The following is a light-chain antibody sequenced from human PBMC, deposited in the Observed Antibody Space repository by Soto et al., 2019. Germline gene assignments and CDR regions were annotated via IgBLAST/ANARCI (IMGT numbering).Light chain of an antibody. J-gene: IGLJ1*01. CDR1: SSNIGAGYD. CDR3: QSFDSDLSAFV. CDR2: GNN. V-gene: IGLV1-40*01. Sequence: QSALTQAPSISGAPGQRVTISCTGSSSNIGAGYDVHWFQQFPGTAPRLLIHGNNNRPSGVPDRFSGSESGTSASPAIAGLQAGDEAIYYCQSFDSDLSAFVFGTGTKVTVL.